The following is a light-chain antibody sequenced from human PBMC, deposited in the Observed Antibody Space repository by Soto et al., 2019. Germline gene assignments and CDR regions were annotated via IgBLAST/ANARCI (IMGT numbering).Light chain of an antibody. CDR1: QSILRN. CDR3: QQRHMWPIT. CDR2: GAS. Sequence: EIVMTQSPATLSLSPGERATLSCRATQSILRNLAWYQHKPAQPPRLLIYGASTRATGIPARFSGSGSGTDFTLTISSLEPEDSAVYYCQQRHMWPITFGQGTRLEIK. J-gene: IGKJ5*01. V-gene: IGKV3-11*01.